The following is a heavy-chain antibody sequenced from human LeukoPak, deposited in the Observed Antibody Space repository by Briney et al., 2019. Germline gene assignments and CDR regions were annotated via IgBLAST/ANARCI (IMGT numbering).Heavy chain of an antibody. CDR1: GGSISSYY. CDR2: IYTSGST. J-gene: IGHJ4*02. Sequence: SETLSLTCTVSGGSISSYYWSWIRQPAGKGLEWIGRIYTSGSTNYNPSLKSRVTISVDTSKNQFSLKLSSVTAADTAVYYCARRFTMVRGVSFDYWGQGTLVTVSS. V-gene: IGHV4-4*07. CDR3: ARRFTMVRGVSFDY. D-gene: IGHD3-10*01.